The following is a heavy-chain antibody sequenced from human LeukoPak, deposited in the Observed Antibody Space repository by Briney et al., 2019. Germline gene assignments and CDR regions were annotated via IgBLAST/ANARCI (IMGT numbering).Heavy chain of an antibody. Sequence: GGSLRLSCAASGFTFSSYSMNWVRQAPGKGLEWVSSISSGSSYIYYADSVKGRFTISRDNAKNSLYLQMNSLRAEDTAVYYCASSVSDYYYYYYVDVWGKGTTVTVSS. CDR1: GFTFSSYS. V-gene: IGHV3-21*01. CDR3: ASSVSDYYYYYYVDV. CDR2: ISSGSSYI. J-gene: IGHJ6*03.